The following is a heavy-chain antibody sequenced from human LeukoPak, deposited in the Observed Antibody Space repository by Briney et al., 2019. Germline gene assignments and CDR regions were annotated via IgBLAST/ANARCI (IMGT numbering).Heavy chain of an antibody. Sequence: KPSETLSLTCTVSGGSISSSSYYWGWIRQPPGKGLEWIGSIYYSGSTYYNPSLKSRVTISVDTSKNQFSLKLSSVTAADTAVYYCARLNSVWSGYYSEYHWFDPWGQGTLVTVSS. V-gene: IGHV4-39*01. CDR3: ARLNSVWSGYYSEYHWFDP. D-gene: IGHD3-3*01. J-gene: IGHJ5*02. CDR2: IYYSGST. CDR1: GGSISSSSYY.